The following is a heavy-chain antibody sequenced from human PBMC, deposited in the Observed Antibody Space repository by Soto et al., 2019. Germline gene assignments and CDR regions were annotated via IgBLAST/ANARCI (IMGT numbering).Heavy chain of an antibody. Sequence: ESGGGVVQPGRSLRLSCAASGFTFSSYAMHWVRQAPGKGLEWVAVISYDGSNKYYADSVKGRFTISRDNSKNTLYLQMNSLRAEDTAVYYCARDAAPLDYYDSSGGHDAFDIWGQGTMVTVSS. CDR1: GFTFSSYA. CDR3: ARDAAPLDYYDSSGGHDAFDI. J-gene: IGHJ3*02. V-gene: IGHV3-30-3*01. CDR2: ISYDGSNK. D-gene: IGHD3-22*01.